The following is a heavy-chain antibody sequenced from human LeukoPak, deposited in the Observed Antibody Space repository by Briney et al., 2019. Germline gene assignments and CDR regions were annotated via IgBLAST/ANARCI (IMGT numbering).Heavy chain of an antibody. CDR2: IYYSGST. CDR3: ARLGLWFGKTYKYYYYYMDV. V-gene: IGHV4-39*07. Sequence: SETLSLTCTVSGGSISSSSYYWGWIRQPPGKGLEWIGSIYYSGSTYYNPSLKSRVTISVDTSKNQFSLKLSSVTAADTAVYYCARLGLWFGKTYKYYYYYMDVWGKGTTVTISS. CDR1: GGSISSSSYY. J-gene: IGHJ6*03. D-gene: IGHD3-10*01.